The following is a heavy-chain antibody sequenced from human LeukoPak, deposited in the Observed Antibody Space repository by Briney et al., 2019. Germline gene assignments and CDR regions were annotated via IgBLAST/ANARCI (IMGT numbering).Heavy chain of an antibody. V-gene: IGHV4-61*02. Sequence: SETLSLTCTVSGGSISSGSYYWSWIRQPAGKGLEWIGRIYTSGSTNYNPSLKSRVTISVDTSKNQFSLKLSSVTAADTAVYYCARALRYFDWLPKDYFDYWGQGTLVTVSS. CDR2: IYTSGST. CDR3: ARALRYFDWLPKDYFDY. D-gene: IGHD3-9*01. J-gene: IGHJ4*02. CDR1: GGSISSGSYY.